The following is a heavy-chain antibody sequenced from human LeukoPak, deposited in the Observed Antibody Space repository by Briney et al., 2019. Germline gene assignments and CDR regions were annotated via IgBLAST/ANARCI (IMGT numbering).Heavy chain of an antibody. J-gene: IGHJ5*01. CDR3: SRGRRSPDS. Sequence: GGSLRLSCTSSGFTFRDYAMSWFRQAPGKRLEWVGCIRSKGYDGTTEHAASLKGRITISRDDSKTIAYLQMSSLKTEDTAVYYCSRGRRSPDSWGQGALVTVSS. CDR2: IRSKGYDGTT. V-gene: IGHV3-49*03. CDR1: GFTFRDYA. D-gene: IGHD5-24*01.